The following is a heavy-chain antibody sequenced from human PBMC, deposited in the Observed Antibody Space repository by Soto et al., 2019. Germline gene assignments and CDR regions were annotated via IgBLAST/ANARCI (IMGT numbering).Heavy chain of an antibody. CDR3: ARKWYTSSWNIENYFDF. J-gene: IGHJ4*03. CDR1: GFTFSSYS. Sequence: GGSLRLSCAASGFTFSSYSMNWVRQAPGKGLEWVSSISSSSTYIYYADSVKGRFTISRDNAQNSLYLQMNSLRAEDTAVYYCARKWYTSSWNIENYFDFWGHGTLVTVSS. CDR2: ISSSSTYI. V-gene: IGHV3-21*01. D-gene: IGHD6-13*01.